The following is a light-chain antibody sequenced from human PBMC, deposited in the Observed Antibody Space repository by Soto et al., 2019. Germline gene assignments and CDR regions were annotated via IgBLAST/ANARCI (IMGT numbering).Light chain of an antibody. CDR1: QSISSW. Sequence: DIPMTQSPSTLSASVGDRVTITCRASQSISSWLAWYQQQPGKAPKLLIYKASSLESGVPSRFSGSGSGTEFTLTISSLQPDDVATYYCQQYNSYAWTFGQGTKVEIK. CDR3: QQYNSYAWT. CDR2: KAS. J-gene: IGKJ1*01. V-gene: IGKV1-5*03.